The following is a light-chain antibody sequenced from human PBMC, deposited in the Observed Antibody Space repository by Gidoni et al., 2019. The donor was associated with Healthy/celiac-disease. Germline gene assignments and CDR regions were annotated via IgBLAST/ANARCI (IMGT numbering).Light chain of an antibody. CDR3: QQRSNWPPSIT. V-gene: IGKV3-11*01. Sequence: EIVLTQSPATLSLSPGERATLSCRASQSVSSYLAWYQQKPGQAPRLLIYDASNRATSIPARFSGSGSGTDFTLTISSLEPEDFAVYYCQQRSNWPPSITFXQXTRLXIK. J-gene: IGKJ5*01. CDR2: DAS. CDR1: QSVSSY.